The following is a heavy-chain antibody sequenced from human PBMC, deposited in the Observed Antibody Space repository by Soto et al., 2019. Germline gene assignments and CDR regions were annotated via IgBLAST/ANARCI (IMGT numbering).Heavy chain of an antibody. J-gene: IGHJ4*02. CDR2: ISPYKGNT. V-gene: IGHV1-18*01. CDR3: ARDLDGSGSYYTDY. Sequence: QVQLMQSVADVKKPGASVKVSCRASGYTFTSCGIAWVRQAPGQGLEWMGWISPYKGNTHYAQKFQGRGTMTTDPSTSTAYMELRSLRSADTAVYYCARDLDGSGSYYTDYWGQGTLVTVSS. D-gene: IGHD3-10*01. CDR1: GYTFTSCG.